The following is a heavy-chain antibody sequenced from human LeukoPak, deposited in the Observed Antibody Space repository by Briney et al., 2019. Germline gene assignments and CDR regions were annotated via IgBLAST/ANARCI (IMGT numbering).Heavy chain of an antibody. V-gene: IGHV4-39*01. CDR3: ARREYNWNDENRFDP. Sequence: KPSETLSLTCTVSGGSISSSSYYWGWIRQPPGKGLEWIGSIYYSGSTYYNPSLKSRVTISVDTSKNQFSLKLSSVTAADTAVYYCARREYNWNDENRFDPWGQGTLVTVSS. J-gene: IGHJ5*02. D-gene: IGHD1-1*01. CDR2: IYYSGST. CDR1: GGSISSSSYY.